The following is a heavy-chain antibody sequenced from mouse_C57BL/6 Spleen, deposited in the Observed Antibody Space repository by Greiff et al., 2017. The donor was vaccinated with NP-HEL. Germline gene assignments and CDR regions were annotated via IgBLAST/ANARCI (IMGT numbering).Heavy chain of an antibody. D-gene: IGHD2-2*01. CDR3: AIYYGYDVYYAMDY. V-gene: IGHV1-81*01. Sequence: VQLQQSGAELARPGASVKLSCKASGYTFTSYGISWVKQRTGQGLEWIGEIYPRSGNTYYNEKFKGKATLTADKSSSTAYMELRSLTSEDSAVYFCAIYYGYDVYYAMDYWGQGTSVTVSS. J-gene: IGHJ4*01. CDR2: IYPRSGNT. CDR1: GYTFTSYG.